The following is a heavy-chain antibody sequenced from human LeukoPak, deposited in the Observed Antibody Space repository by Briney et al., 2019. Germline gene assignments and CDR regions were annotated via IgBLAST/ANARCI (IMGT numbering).Heavy chain of an antibody. J-gene: IGHJ6*02. CDR2: INHSGST. V-gene: IGHV4-34*01. CDR3: ASAYCGGDCYPSNYYYYYGMDV. Sequence: PSETLSLTCAVYGGSFSGYYWSWIRQPPGKGLEWIGEINHSGSTNYNPSLKSRVTISVDTSKNQFSLKLSSVTAADTAVYYCASAYCGGDCYPSNYYYYYGMDVWGQGTTVTVSS. D-gene: IGHD2-21*02. CDR1: GGSFSGYY.